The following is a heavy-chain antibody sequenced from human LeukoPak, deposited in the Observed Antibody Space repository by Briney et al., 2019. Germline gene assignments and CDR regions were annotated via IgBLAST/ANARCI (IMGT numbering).Heavy chain of an antibody. CDR2: INTNTGNP. J-gene: IGHJ5*02. CDR3: AKSGDSNS. V-gene: IGHV7-4-1*02. D-gene: IGHD3-22*01. Sequence: AASVKVSCKASGYTFTAYAINWVRQAPGQGLQWMGWINTNTGNPTYAQDFRGRFVFSLDTSVSTAYLQISSLNTEDTAVYYCAKSGDSNSWGQGTLVTVSS. CDR1: GYTFTAYA.